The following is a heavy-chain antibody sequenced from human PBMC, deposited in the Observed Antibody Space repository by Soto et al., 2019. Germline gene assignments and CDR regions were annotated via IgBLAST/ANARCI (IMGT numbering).Heavy chain of an antibody. V-gene: IGHV4-39*01. Sequence: SETLSLTCTVSGGSISSSSYYWGWIRQPPGKGLEWIGSIYYSGSTYYNPSLKSRVTISVDTSKNQFSLKLSSVTAADTAVYYCARQDGAWNFVFWGQGTLVTVSS. D-gene: IGHD1-1*01. CDR2: IYYSGST. J-gene: IGHJ4*02. CDR1: GGSISSSSYY. CDR3: ARQDGAWNFVF.